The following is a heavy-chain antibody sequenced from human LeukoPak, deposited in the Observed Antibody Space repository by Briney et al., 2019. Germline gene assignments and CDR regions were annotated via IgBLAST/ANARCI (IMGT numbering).Heavy chain of an antibody. D-gene: IGHD3-22*01. V-gene: IGHV4-34*01. CDR3: ARDLYGGSDSSGYFYPFDY. J-gene: IGHJ4*02. Sequence: SETLSLTCAVYGGSFSDYYWSWIRQPPGKGLEWIGEINHSGSINYNPSLKSRVTISVDTSKNQFSLKLSSVTAADTAVYYCARDLYGGSDSSGYFYPFDYWGQGTLVTVSS. CDR1: GGSFSDYY. CDR2: INHSGSI.